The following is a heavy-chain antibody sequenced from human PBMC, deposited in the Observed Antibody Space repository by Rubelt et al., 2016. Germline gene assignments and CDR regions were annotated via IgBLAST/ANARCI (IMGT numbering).Heavy chain of an antibody. CDR1: GFTFSGSA. CDR2: IRSNANSYAT. V-gene: IGHV3-73*01. Sequence: EVEMEASGGGLVQPGGSLTLSCAASGFTFSGSAIHWVRQASGKGLEWVGRIRSNANSYATEYAASVKGRFTIYRDDSKNTAYLQMNSLRAEDTAVYYCARAGITMVRGVIADWGQGTLVTVSS. CDR3: ARAGITMVRGVIAD. J-gene: IGHJ4*02. D-gene: IGHD3-10*01.